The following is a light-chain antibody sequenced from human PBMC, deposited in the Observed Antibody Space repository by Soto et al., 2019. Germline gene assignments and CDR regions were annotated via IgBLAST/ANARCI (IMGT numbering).Light chain of an antibody. CDR2: GTS. CDR1: QSVFDN. Sequence: EVVMTQSPATLSVSPGERATLSCKASQSVFDNLAWYQQKSGQAPRLLMYGTSTRVAGIPARFSGSGSGAEFTLTISSLQSEDFAVYYWQQYNSWPRTFGQGTKVEIK. CDR3: QQYNSWPRT. J-gene: IGKJ1*01. V-gene: IGKV3-15*01.